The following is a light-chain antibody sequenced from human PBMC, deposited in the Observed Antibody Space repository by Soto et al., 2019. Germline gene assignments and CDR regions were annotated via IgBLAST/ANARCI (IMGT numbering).Light chain of an antibody. J-gene: IGKJ4*01. CDR3: QQLNSYPVT. V-gene: IGKV1-9*01. CDR2: ATS. CDR1: QGLNSY. Sequence: DIQLTQSPSFLSASVGDRVTITCRASQGLNSYFAWYQQKPGKAPKLLLYATSTLQSVFPSRFSGSESGSEFTLTITSLQPDDIATYYCQQLNSYPVTFGGGTKEEIK.